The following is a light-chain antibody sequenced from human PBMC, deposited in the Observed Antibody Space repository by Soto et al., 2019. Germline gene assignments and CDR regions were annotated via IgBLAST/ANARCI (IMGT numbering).Light chain of an antibody. J-gene: IGKJ1*01. CDR1: QSVSSSY. CDR2: AAS. Sequence: EIVLTQSPGTLSLSPGERATPSCRASQSVSSSYLAWHQQKPGQAPRLLISAASSRATGIPDRFSGSGSGTDFSLTISSLEPEDFAVYYCHQYATWTFGQGTKLDIK. V-gene: IGKV3-20*01. CDR3: HQYATWT.